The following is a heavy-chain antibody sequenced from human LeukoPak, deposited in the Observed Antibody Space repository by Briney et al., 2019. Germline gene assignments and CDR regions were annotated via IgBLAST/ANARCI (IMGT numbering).Heavy chain of an antibody. CDR1: GFTFDDYA. Sequence: GGSLRLSCAASGFTFDDYAMHWVRQAPGKGLEWVSGISWNSGSIGYADSVKGRFTISRDNAKNSLYLQMNSLRAEDTAVYYCARDPETGLDPYYFDYWGQGTLVTVSS. CDR2: ISWNSGSI. V-gene: IGHV3-9*01. J-gene: IGHJ4*02. CDR3: ARDPETGLDPYYFDY. D-gene: IGHD3-10*01.